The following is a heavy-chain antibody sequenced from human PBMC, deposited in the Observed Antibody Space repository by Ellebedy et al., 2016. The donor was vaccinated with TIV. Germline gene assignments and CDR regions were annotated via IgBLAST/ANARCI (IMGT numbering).Heavy chain of an antibody. Sequence: GESLKISCAASGFTFSSYWMNWVRQAPGQGLEWVANIKEDGSEKYYVDSVKGRFTISRDNSKNTLYLQMDSLRAEDMAVYYCARRSRPVSSGGYFPDYWGQGTLVTVSS. CDR3: ARRSRPVSSGGYFPDY. CDR1: GFTFSSYW. V-gene: IGHV3-7*01. J-gene: IGHJ4*02. D-gene: IGHD6-19*01. CDR2: IKEDGSEK.